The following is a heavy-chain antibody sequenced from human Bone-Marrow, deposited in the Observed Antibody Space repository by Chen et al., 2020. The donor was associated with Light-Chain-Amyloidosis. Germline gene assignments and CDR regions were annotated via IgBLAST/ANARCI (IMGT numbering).Heavy chain of an antibody. CDR2: IYPDDYDA. CDR3: ARRRDGYNFDY. V-gene: IGHV5-51*01. D-gene: IGHD5-12*01. Sequence: EVQLEQSGPEVKKPGESLKISCKGSGYTFPNYWIGWVRQMPGKGLEWMGVIYPDDYDARYSPSFEGQVTISAAKSITTAYLQWRSLKASDTAMYYWARRRDGYNFDYWGQGTLVTVSS. J-gene: IGHJ4*02. CDR1: GYTFPNYW.